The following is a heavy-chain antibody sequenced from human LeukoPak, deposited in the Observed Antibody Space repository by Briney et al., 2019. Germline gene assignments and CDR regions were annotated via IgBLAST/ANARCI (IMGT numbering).Heavy chain of an antibody. D-gene: IGHD1-20*01. CDR1: GLTFSSYS. Sequence: GGSLRLSCAASGLTFSSYSMNWVRQAPGRGLEWVSSISSSSSYIYYADSVKGRFTISRDNAKNSLYLQMNSLRAEDTAVYYCARDFNCRGAACYYYYGMDVWGQGTTVTVSS. J-gene: IGHJ6*02. CDR2: ISSSSSYI. V-gene: IGHV3-21*01. CDR3: ARDFNCRGAACYYYYGMDV.